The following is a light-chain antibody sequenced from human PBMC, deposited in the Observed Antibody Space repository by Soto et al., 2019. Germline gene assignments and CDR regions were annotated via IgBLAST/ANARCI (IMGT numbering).Light chain of an antibody. J-gene: IGLJ1*01. CDR2: EVS. V-gene: IGLV2-18*02. Sequence: QSVLTQPPSVSGSPGQSVTIPCTGTSSDVGSYNRVSWYQQPPGTAPKLMIYEVSNRPSGVPDRFSGSKSGNTASLTISGLQAEDEADYYCNSYTSTNTYVFGTGTKVTVL. CDR3: NSYTSTNTYV. CDR1: SSDVGSYNR.